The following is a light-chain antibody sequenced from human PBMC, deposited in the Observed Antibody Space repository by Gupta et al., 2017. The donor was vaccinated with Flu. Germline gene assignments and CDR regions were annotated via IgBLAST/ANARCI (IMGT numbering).Light chain of an antibody. CDR1: NIGGKN. V-gene: IGLV3-9*01. J-gene: IGLJ3*02. CDR3: PVWDSNTVV. CDR2: RDN. Sequence: ALGQTSTITCEGNNIGGKNVYWYQPTPAAAPVLVIYRDNSRPSGTPDLFFCTTLGTTALMIISRAQAGEDAYYYCPVWDSNTVVFGGGTKLTVL.